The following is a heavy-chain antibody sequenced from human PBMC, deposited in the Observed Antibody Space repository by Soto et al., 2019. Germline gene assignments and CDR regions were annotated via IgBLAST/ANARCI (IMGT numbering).Heavy chain of an antibody. V-gene: IGHV4-34*01. D-gene: IGHD3-10*01. CDR3: ARTRAMYYGSGSYGF. CDR2: INHSGST. CDR1: GGSFSGYY. J-gene: IGHJ4*02. Sequence: PSETLTLTCAVYGGSFSGYYWSWIRQPPGKGLEWIGEINHSGSTNYNPSLKSRVTISVDTSKNQFSLKLSSVTAADTAVYYCARTRAMYYGSGSYGFWGQGTLVTVSS.